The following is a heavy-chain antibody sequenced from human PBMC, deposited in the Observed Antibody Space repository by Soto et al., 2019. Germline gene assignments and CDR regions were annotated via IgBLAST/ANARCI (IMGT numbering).Heavy chain of an antibody. Sequence: ASVKVSCKASGYTFTSYAMHWVRQAPGQRLEWMGWINAGNGNTKYSQNFKGRVTITRDTSASKAYMELSSLRSEDTAVYFCAVILAYCGGDCYSPGMDVWGQGTTVTVSS. D-gene: IGHD2-21*02. CDR2: INAGNGNT. CDR1: GYTFTSYA. J-gene: IGHJ6*02. CDR3: AVILAYCGGDCYSPGMDV. V-gene: IGHV1-3*01.